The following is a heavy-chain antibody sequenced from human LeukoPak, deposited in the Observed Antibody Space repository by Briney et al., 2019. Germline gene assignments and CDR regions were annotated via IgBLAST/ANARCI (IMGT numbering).Heavy chain of an antibody. CDR2: ISGGAGGA. CDR3: AKDGGYGSGNYYPDY. V-gene: IGHV3-23*01. CDR1: GFTFTNYA. Sequence: GGSLRLSCAASGFTFTNYAMNWVSHSPGKGLEWVSSISGGAGGASYADSVKGRFTMSRDNSKNTLYLQMNSLRAEDTAVYYCAKDGGYGSGNYYPDYWGQGTLVTVSS. D-gene: IGHD3-10*01. J-gene: IGHJ4*02.